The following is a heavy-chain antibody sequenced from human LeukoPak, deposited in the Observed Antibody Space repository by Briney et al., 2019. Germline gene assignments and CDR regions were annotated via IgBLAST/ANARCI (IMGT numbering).Heavy chain of an antibody. Sequence: GGSLRLSCAASGFTFSSHGMSWVRQGPGKGLEWVSSISSSSTYKYYAGSVKGRFTISRDNAKNSLYLQMNSLRAEDTALYYCARGRYSGTYLLDYWGQGTLVTVSS. CDR2: ISSSSTYK. D-gene: IGHD1-26*01. CDR1: GFTFSSHG. CDR3: ARGRYSGTYLLDY. V-gene: IGHV3-21*01. J-gene: IGHJ4*02.